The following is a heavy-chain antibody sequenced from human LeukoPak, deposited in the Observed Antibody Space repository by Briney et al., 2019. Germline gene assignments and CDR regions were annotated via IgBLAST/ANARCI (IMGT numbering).Heavy chain of an antibody. CDR2: MNPNSGNT. V-gene: IGHV1-8*01. J-gene: IGHJ5*02. CDR1: GYTFTSYD. Sequence: ASVKVSCKASGYTFTSYDINWVRQATGQGLERMGWMNPNSGNTGYAQKFQGRVTMTRNTSISTAYMELSSLRSEDTAVYYCARWDIVVVPAATYNWFDPWGQGTLVTVSS. D-gene: IGHD2-2*01. CDR3: ARWDIVVVPAATYNWFDP.